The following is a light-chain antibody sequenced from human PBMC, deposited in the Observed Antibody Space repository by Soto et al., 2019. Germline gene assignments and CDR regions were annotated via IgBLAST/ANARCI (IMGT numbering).Light chain of an antibody. CDR3: MQNTHWPPRT. Sequence: DVVMTQSPLSLPVTLGQPASISCRSSQSLEYSDGNTYLNWFHQRPGQSPRRLIYKVSNRDSGVPDIFSGSGSGTDYTLKISRVEAEDVGIYYCMQNTHWPPRTFGQGTKVEIK. CDR2: KVS. J-gene: IGKJ1*01. V-gene: IGKV2-30*01. CDR1: QSLEYSDGNTY.